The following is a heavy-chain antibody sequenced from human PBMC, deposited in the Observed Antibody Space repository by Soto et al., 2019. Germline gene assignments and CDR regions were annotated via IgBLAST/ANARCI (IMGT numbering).Heavy chain of an antibody. CDR2: IYYSGST. Sequence: QVQLQESGPGLVKPSQTLSLTCTVSGGSISSGGYYWSWIRQHPGKGLEWIGYIYYSGSTYYNPSLKSRVTIPVDTSKNQFSLKLSSVTAADTAVYYCARSITMIVPGAFDIWGQGTMVTVSS. D-gene: IGHD3-22*01. CDR3: ARSITMIVPGAFDI. V-gene: IGHV4-31*03. CDR1: GGSISSGGYY. J-gene: IGHJ3*02.